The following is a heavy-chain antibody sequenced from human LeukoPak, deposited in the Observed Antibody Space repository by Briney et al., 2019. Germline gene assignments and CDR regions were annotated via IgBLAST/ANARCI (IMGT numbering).Heavy chain of an antibody. Sequence: RCLSPSCAVSGLSPSVYAMGWVPPAPRKGLEWVSAICWNGNSIVYAGSVKGRFTNARDNAKNSLCLRMNRLTAADTAWYYCAKGEGSGIPYYSMDVWAQGPTVSVPS. D-gene: IGHD3-10*01. CDR3: AKGEGSGIPYYSMDV. CDR1: GLSPSVYA. J-gene: IGHJ6*02. CDR2: ICWNGNSI. V-gene: IGHV3-9*02.